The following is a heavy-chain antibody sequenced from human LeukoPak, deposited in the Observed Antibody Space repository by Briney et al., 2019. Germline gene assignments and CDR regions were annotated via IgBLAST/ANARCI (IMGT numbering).Heavy chain of an antibody. J-gene: IGHJ6*03. CDR1: GFTFSNFA. Sequence: GGSLRLSCAASGFTFSNFALAWARQAPGKGLEWVSGISGSGGSTYYADSVKGRFTISRDNSKNTLYLQMNSLRAEDTAVYYCAKVGGDSSSPHEYYYYYYMDVWGKGTTVTVSS. D-gene: IGHD6-13*01. CDR2: ISGSGGST. V-gene: IGHV3-23*01. CDR3: AKVGGDSSSPHEYYYYYYMDV.